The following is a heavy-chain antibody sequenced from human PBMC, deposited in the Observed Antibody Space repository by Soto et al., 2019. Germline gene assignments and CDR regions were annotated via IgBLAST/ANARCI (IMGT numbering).Heavy chain of an antibody. CDR1: GFTFSSSA. CDR2: ISGIGGIP. D-gene: IGHD3-9*01. CDR3: SKGGTYFLPDYYYYDRMAF. Sequence: GGSLRLSCAALGFTFSSSAMTWVGQAPGKGLEWFSAISGIGGIPYYADSVKGRCTISRANSKNALYLQMNSLRAKDTAIYYYSKGGTYFLPDYYYYDRMAFWGRGTSVTVSS. V-gene: IGHV3-23*01. J-gene: IGHJ6*02.